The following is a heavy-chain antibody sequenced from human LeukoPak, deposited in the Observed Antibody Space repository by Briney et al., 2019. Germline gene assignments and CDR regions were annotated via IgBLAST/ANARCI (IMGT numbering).Heavy chain of an antibody. D-gene: IGHD3-10*01. CDR3: ARVPDYYGSGSRDAFDI. Sequence: ASVKVSCKASGFRFTGYWMHWVRQAPGQGLEWMGIIDPSGHITNSAQKFQGRLTVTRDTPTSTAYMELRSLRSDDTAVYYCARVPDYYGSGSRDAFDIWGQGTMVTVSS. CDR1: GFRFTGYW. V-gene: IGHV1-46*01. CDR2: IDPSGHIT. J-gene: IGHJ3*02.